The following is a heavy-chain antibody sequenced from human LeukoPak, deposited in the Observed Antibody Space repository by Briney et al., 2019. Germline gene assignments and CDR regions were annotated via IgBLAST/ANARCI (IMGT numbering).Heavy chain of an antibody. V-gene: IGHV3-53*01. CDR1: GFTVSSNY. CDR2: IYSGGST. CDR3: ANNRHITGTNDY. J-gene: IGHJ4*02. Sequence: GGSLRLSCAASGFTVSSNYMSWVRQAPGKGLEWVSVIYSGGSTYYADSVKGRFTISRDNSKNTLYLQMNSLRAEDTAVYYCANNRHITGTNDYWGQGTLVTVSS. D-gene: IGHD1-7*01.